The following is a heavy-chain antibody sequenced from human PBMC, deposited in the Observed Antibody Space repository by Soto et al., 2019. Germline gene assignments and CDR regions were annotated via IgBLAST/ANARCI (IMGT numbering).Heavy chain of an antibody. D-gene: IGHD3-10*01. CDR3: ARVLVGSYYYGSGRGSKFDP. CDR1: GYTFTSYD. V-gene: IGHV1-8*01. CDR2: MNPNSGNT. Sequence: ASVKVSCKASGYTFTSYDINWVRQATGQGLEWVGWMNPNSGNTGYAQKFQGRVTMTRNTSISTAYMELSSLRSEDTAVYYCARVLVGSYYYGSGRGSKFDPWGQGTMVTVYS. J-gene: IGHJ5*02.